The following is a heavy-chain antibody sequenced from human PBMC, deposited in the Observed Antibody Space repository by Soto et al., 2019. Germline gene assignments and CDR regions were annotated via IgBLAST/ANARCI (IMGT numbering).Heavy chain of an antibody. CDR2: ISAYNGNT. CDR3: ARDVVVVAADGWANWFDP. V-gene: IGHV1-18*01. D-gene: IGHD2-15*01. J-gene: IGHJ5*02. CDR1: GYTFTSYG. Sequence: QVQLVQSGAEVKKPGASVKVSCKASGYTFTSYGISWVRQAPGQGLEWMGWISAYNGNTNYAQKRQGRVTMTTATSTSTAYMELRSLTSDDTAVYYCARDVVVVAADGWANWFDPWGQGTLVTVSS.